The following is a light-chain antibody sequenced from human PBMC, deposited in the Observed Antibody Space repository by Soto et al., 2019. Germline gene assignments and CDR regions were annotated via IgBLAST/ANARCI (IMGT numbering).Light chain of an antibody. CDR2: EDN. J-gene: IGLJ1*01. Sequence: QSALTQPPSVSAAPGQKVTFSCSGSSSNIGKNYVSWYQQVPGTAPKLLIYEDNKRRLGIPDRFSGSKSGTSATLGITGLQTGDEADYYCGTWDSSLSVFVFGTGTKVTVL. V-gene: IGLV1-51*02. CDR1: SSNIGKNY. CDR3: GTWDSSLSVFV.